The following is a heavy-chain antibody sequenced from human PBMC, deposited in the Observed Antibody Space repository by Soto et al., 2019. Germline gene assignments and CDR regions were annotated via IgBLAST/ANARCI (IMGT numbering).Heavy chain of an antibody. Sequence: QVQLVESGGGVVQPGRSLRLSCAASGFTFTNYGMHWVRQAPGKGLKWVAVIWYDGSNKYYADSVKGRFTISKDNSQNTLYLLMNNMRAQDTAMYYCTRDPYGGSRYYFDSWGQGTLVTVSS. J-gene: IGHJ4*02. D-gene: IGHD1-26*01. CDR3: TRDPYGGSRYYFDS. CDR1: GFTFTNYG. V-gene: IGHV3-33*01. CDR2: IWYDGSNK.